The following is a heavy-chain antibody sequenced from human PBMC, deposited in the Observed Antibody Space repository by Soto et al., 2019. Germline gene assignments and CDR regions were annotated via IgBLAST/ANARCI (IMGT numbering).Heavy chain of an antibody. CDR2: IYPGDSDT. D-gene: IGHD2-2*01. Sequence: GESLKISCEASGYSFTNYWIAWVRQMPGKGLEWMGIIYPGDSDTRYSPSFQGQVTISADKSISTAYLQWSSLKASDTAMYYCAITGASSSLYYYGMDVWGQGTTVTVSS. V-gene: IGHV5-51*01. CDR3: AITGASSSLYYYGMDV. CDR1: GYSFTNYW. J-gene: IGHJ6*02.